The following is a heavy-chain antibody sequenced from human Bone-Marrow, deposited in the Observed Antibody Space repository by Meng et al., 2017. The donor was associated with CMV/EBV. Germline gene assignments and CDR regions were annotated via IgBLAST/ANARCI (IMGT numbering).Heavy chain of an antibody. CDR3: ARDGYNKYTNTSTSSNYYYYYGMDV. J-gene: IGHJ6*02. V-gene: IGHV1-69*05. CDR1: GGTFSSYT. Sequence: SVKVSCKASGGTFSSYTISWVRQAPGQGLEWIGGIIPIFGTANYAQKFQGRVTITTDESTSTAYMELSSLRSEDTAVYYCARDGYNKYTNTSTSSNYYYYYGMDVWGQGTTVTVSS. CDR2: IIPIFGTA. D-gene: IGHD5-24*01.